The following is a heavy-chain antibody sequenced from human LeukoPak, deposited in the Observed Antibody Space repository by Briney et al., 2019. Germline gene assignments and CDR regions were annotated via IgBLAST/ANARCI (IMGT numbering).Heavy chain of an antibody. CDR3: TSYGGKPHYYFDY. Sequence: ASVKVSCKASGYTFTDYYMHWVQQAPGKGLEWMGRVDPEDGETIYAEKFQGRVTITADTSTDTAYMELSSLRSEDTAVYYCTSYGGKPHYYFDYWGQGTVVTVSS. D-gene: IGHD4-23*01. CDR2: VDPEDGET. V-gene: IGHV1-69-2*01. J-gene: IGHJ4*02. CDR1: GYTFTDYY.